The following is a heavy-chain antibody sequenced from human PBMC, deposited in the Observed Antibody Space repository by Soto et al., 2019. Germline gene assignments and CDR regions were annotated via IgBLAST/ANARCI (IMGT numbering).Heavy chain of an antibody. J-gene: IGHJ4*02. CDR2: IYPGDSDT. CDR3: SRHGLRYCSGGSCYDVDY. D-gene: IGHD2-15*01. V-gene: IGHV5-51*01. Sequence: GESLKISCQGSGYSFTSYWIGWVRQMPGKGLEWMGIIYPGDSDTRYSPSFQGQVTISADKSISTAYLQWNSLKASDTAMYYFSRHGLRYCSGGSCYDVDYWGQGTLVTVSS. CDR1: GYSFTSYW.